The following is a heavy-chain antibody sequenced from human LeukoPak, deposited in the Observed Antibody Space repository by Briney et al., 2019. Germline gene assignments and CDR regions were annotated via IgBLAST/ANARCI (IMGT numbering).Heavy chain of an antibody. CDR2: MNPNSGNT. D-gene: IGHD3-10*01. Sequence: ASVKVSCKASGYTFTSSHINWVRQATGQGLEWMGWMNPNSGNTGYAQKFQGRVTMTRNTSISTAYMELSRLRSDDTAVYYCARARGLFRGVSYGMDVWGQGTTVTVSS. CDR3: ARARGLFRGVSYGMDV. J-gene: IGHJ6*02. CDR1: GYTFTSSH. V-gene: IGHV1-8*01.